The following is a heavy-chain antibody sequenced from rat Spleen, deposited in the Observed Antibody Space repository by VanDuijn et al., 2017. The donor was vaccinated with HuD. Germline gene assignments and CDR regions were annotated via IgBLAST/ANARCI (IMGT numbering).Heavy chain of an antibody. CDR1: GFSLTSFH. V-gene: IGHV2-41*01. D-gene: IGHD1-10*01. CDR2: IWTSGGT. J-gene: IGHJ2*01. Sequence: QVQLKESGPGLVPPSQTLSLTCTVSGFSLTSFHVHWVRQPPGKGLEWMGVIWTSGGTRYNSALKSRLSISRDTPKSQVFLKMNSLQTDDTAIYFCTRRGIITTTFDHWGQGVMVTVSS. CDR3: TRRGIITTTFDH.